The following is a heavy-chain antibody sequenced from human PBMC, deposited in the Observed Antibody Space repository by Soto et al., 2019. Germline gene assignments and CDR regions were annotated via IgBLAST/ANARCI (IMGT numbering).Heavy chain of an antibody. J-gene: IGHJ6*02. CDR1: GFTCSSYD. V-gene: IGHV3-13*01. D-gene: IGHD1-7*01. CDR3: AREETGTSVPTGYYGMDV. CDR2: IGTAGDT. Sequence: GGSLRLSCAASGFTCSSYDMHWVRQATGKGLEWVSAIGTAGDTYSPGSVKGRFTISRENAKISLYLQMNSLRAGDTAVYYCAREETGTSVPTGYYGMDVWGQGTTVTVSS.